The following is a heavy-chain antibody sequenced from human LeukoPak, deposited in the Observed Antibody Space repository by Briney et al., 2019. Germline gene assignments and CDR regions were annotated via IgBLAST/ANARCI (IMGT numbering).Heavy chain of an antibody. D-gene: IGHD6-19*01. Sequence: GGSLRLSCAASGFTVSSNYMSWVRQAPGKGLEWVSVIYSGGSTYYADSVKGRFTISRDNSKNMLYLQMNSLRAEDTAVYYCAKRYGSGWSDYWGQGTLVTVSS. CDR2: IYSGGST. V-gene: IGHV3-66*04. CDR3: AKRYGSGWSDY. J-gene: IGHJ4*02. CDR1: GFTVSSNY.